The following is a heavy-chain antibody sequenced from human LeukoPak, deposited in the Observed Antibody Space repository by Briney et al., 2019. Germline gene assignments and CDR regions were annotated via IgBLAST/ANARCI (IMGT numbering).Heavy chain of an antibody. J-gene: IGHJ4*02. Sequence: SETLSLTCAVYGGSFSGYYWSWIRQPPGKGLEWIGEINHSGSTNYNPSLKSRVTISVDTSKNQFSLKLSSVTAADTAVYYCARDLGIAVAGTPTHWGQGTLVTVSS. D-gene: IGHD6-19*01. CDR1: GGSFSGYY. V-gene: IGHV4-34*01. CDR3: ARDLGIAVAGTPTH. CDR2: INHSGST.